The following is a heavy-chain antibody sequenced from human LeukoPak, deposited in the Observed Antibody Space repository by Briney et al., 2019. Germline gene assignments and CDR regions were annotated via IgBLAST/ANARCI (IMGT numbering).Heavy chain of an antibody. CDR1: ADSINTYF. CDR2: IYYSGST. Sequence: SETLSLTCTVSADSINTYFWSWIRQPPGKGLEWIGFIYYSGSTSYNPSLQSRVSISLDTSKNQFSLKPTSVTAADTAVYYCARNQRGYSYGPFDYWGQGILVTVSS. J-gene: IGHJ4*02. CDR3: ARNQRGYSYGPFDY. V-gene: IGHV4-59*01. D-gene: IGHD5-18*01.